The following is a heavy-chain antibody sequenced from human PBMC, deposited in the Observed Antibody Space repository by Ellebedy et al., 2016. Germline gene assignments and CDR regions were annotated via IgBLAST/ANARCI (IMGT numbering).Heavy chain of an antibody. CDR3: YYGHYSGS. CDR1: GFPFRNFF. J-gene: IGHJ4*02. V-gene: IGHV3-23*01. CDR2: ISGGGDAT. D-gene: IGHD4-17*01. Sequence: GGSLRLSXVASGFPFRNFFMSWVRQAPGEGLEWVSTISGGGDATVYADSVKGRFTISRDNSRYTLYLQMDSLRAADTAVYYCYYGHYSGSWGQGTLVTVSS.